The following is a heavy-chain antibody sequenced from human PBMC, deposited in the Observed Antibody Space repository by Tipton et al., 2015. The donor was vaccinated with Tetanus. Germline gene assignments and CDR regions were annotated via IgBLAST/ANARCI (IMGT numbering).Heavy chain of an antibody. V-gene: IGHV4-61*08. CDR2: ISSSGST. CDR3: ARDQGGGRVVRLNWFDP. Sequence: TLSLTCSVSGGSLRSGDHYWSWIRQPPGKGLEWLAYISSSGSTNSNYSLKSRITMSRDTSKNQFSLKLASVTAADTVVYYCARDQGGGRVVRLNWFDPWGQGTLVTVSS. D-gene: IGHD6-6*01. J-gene: IGHJ5*02. CDR1: GGSLRSGDHY.